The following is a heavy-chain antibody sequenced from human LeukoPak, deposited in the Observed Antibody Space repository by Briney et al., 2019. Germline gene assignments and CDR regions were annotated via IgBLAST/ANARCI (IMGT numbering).Heavy chain of an antibody. V-gene: IGHV3-30*18. CDR3: AKDLGTDGYNLDY. CDR2: ISYDGSNK. Sequence: GRSLRLSCTASGFTFSSYGMHWVRQAPGKGLEWVAVISYDGSNKYYADSVKGRFTISRDNSKNTLYLQMNSLRAEDTAVYYCAKDLGTDGYNLDYWGQGTLVAVSS. J-gene: IGHJ4*02. CDR1: GFTFSSYG. D-gene: IGHD5-24*01.